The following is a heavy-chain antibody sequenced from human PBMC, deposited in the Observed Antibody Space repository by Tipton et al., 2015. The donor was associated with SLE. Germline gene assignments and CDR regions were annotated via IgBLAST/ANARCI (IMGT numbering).Heavy chain of an antibody. CDR1: GGSISSYY. CDR3: ARERLITMIVVVMTGDAFDI. Sequence: LRLSCTVSGGSISSYYWSWIRQPPGKGLEWIGYIYYSGSTYYNPSLKSRVTISVDTSKNQFSLKLSSVTAADTAVYYCARERLITMIVVVMTGDAFDIWGQGTMVTVSS. CDR2: IYYSGST. D-gene: IGHD3-22*01. V-gene: IGHV4-59*12. J-gene: IGHJ3*02.